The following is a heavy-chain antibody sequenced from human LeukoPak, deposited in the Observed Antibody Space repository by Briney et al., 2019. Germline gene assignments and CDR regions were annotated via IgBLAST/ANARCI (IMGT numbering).Heavy chain of an antibody. CDR3: ARRLYDSSGYYLDY. D-gene: IGHD3-22*01. V-gene: IGHV4-59*01. CDR2: IYYSGSS. CDR1: GASISSSY. J-gene: IGHJ4*02. Sequence: SEALSLTCTVSGASISSSYWSWIRQPPGKGLEWIGYIYYSGSSSYNPSLKSRVTISVDTSKSQFSLKLSSVTAADTAIYYCARRLYDSSGYYLDYWGQGTLVTVSS.